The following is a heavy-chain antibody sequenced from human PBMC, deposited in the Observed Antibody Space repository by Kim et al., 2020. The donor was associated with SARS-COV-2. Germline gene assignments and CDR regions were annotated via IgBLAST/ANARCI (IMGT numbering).Heavy chain of an antibody. Sequence: KNYAQKFQGRVTMTRDTSISAAYMELSRLRSDDTAVYYCARAPEGPPLDYWGQGTLVTVSS. V-gene: IGHV1-2*02. J-gene: IGHJ4*02. CDR2: K. CDR3: ARAPEGPPLDY.